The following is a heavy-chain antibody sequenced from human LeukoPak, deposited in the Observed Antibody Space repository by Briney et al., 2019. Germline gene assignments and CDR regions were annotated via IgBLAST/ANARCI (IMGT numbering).Heavy chain of an antibody. CDR1: GFTFSSYA. V-gene: IGHV3-23*01. CDR2: ISGSGGST. D-gene: IGHD6-6*01. J-gene: IGHJ4*02. CDR3: AKNEDYSSSSWGDY. Sequence: GGSLRLSCAASGFTFSSYAMSWVRQAPGKGLEWVSAISGSGGSTYYADSVKGRFTISRDNSKNTLYLQMNSLRAEDTAVYYCAKNEDYSSSSWGDYWGQGTLVTVSS.